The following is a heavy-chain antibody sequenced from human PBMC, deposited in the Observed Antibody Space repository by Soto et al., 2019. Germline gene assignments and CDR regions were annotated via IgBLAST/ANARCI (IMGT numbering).Heavy chain of an antibody. CDR1: GFTFSSYG. D-gene: IGHD5-18*01. CDR2: ISYDGSNK. V-gene: IGHV3-30*18. Sequence: GGSLRLSCAASGFTFSSYGMHWVRQAPGKGLEWVAVISYDGSNKYYADSVKGRFTISRDNSKNTLYLQMNSLRAEDTAVYYCAKGSSYGLYYYYGMDVWGQGTTVTVSS. J-gene: IGHJ6*02. CDR3: AKGSSYGLYYYYGMDV.